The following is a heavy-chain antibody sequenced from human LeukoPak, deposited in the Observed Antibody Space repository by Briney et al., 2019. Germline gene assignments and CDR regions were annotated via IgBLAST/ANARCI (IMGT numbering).Heavy chain of an antibody. Sequence: PSETLSLTCTVSGGSISSYYWSWIRRPPGKGLEWIGYIYYSGSTNYNPSLKSRVTISVDTSKNQFSLKLSSVTAADTAVYYCARERATVTTEYFDYWGQGTLVTVSS. V-gene: IGHV4-59*01. CDR3: ARERATVTTEYFDY. D-gene: IGHD4-11*01. CDR1: GGSISSYY. J-gene: IGHJ4*02. CDR2: IYYSGST.